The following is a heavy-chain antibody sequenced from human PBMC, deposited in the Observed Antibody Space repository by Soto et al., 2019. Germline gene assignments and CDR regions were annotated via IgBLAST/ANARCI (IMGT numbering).Heavy chain of an antibody. J-gene: IGHJ6*04. CDR1: GFTVSSKY. CDR2: IQSGGPT. D-gene: IGHD2-15*01. V-gene: IGHV3-66*01. Sequence: PGGSLRLSCAASGFTVSSKYMSWVRQAPGKGLEWVSLIQSGGPTYYADSVKGRFTISRDTSENTVHIQMDSLRAEDTAVYYCARDDVLCDGGRCYGVSLDVWGKGTTVTVSS. CDR3: ARDDVLCDGGRCYGVSLDV.